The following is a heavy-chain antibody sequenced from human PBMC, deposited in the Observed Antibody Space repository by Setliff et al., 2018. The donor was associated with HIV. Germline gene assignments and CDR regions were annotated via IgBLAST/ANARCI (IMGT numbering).Heavy chain of an antibody. CDR1: GYSFTDYY. CDR2: IIPILGIA. J-gene: IGHJ2*01. Sequence: GASVKVSCKASGYSFTDYYIHWVRQAPGQGLEWMGRIIPILGIANYAQKFQGRVTITADKSTSTAYMELRSLRSDDTAVYYCARDVSEWEPYWYFDLWGRGTLVTVSS. D-gene: IGHD1-26*01. CDR3: ARDVSEWEPYWYFDL. V-gene: IGHV1-69*04.